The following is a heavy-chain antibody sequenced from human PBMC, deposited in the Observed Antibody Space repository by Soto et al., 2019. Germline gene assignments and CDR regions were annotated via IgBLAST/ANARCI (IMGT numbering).Heavy chain of an antibody. D-gene: IGHD2-15*01. CDR2: IYYSGST. V-gene: IGHV4-61*01. Sequence: ETLSLTCTVSGGSVSSGSYYWSWIRQPPGKGLEWIGYIYYSGSTNYNPSLKSRVTISVDTSKNQFSLKLSSVTAADTAVYYCARGTRVVVAPVDYWGQGTLVTVSS. CDR1: GGSVSSGSYY. J-gene: IGHJ4*02. CDR3: ARGTRVVVAPVDY.